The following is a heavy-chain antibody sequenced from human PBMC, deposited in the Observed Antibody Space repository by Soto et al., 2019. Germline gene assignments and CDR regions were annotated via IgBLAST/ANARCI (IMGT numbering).Heavy chain of an antibody. D-gene: IGHD2-21*01. V-gene: IGHV1-69*13. CDR3: ATGDCGGDCYSGSFDY. CDR2: IIPIFGTA. CDR1: GGTFSSYA. Sequence: SVKVSCKASGGTFSSYAISWVRQAPGQGLEWMGGIIPIFGTANYAQKFQGRVTITADESTSTAYMELSSLRSEDTAAYYSATGDCGGDCYSGSFDYRGHGTVSTVST. J-gene: IGHJ4*01.